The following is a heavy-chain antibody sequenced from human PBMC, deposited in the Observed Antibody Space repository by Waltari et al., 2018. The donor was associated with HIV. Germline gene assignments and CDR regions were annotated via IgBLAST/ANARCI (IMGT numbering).Heavy chain of an antibody. D-gene: IGHD2-2*01. V-gene: IGHV4-59*03. CDR1: GGSISSYY. J-gene: IGHJ4*02. CDR2: IYYSGSS. CDR3: HLWAPYASFDY. Sequence: QVQLQESGPGLVKPSETLSLTCTVSGGSISSYYWSWIRQSPGKGLEWIGYIYYSGSSKYNPSLKSRVTISVDRSKNQFSLKLRSVTAADTAIYDCHLWAPYASFDYWGQGTLVTVSS.